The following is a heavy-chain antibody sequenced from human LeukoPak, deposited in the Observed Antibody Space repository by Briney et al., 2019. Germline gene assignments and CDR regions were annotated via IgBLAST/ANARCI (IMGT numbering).Heavy chain of an antibody. CDR1: GGSISSSSYF. V-gene: IGHV4-39*01. J-gene: IGHJ6*03. CDR3: ARELAEIAAAIRGYYYYYMDV. CDR2: IYYSGST. D-gene: IGHD6-13*01. Sequence: PSETLSLTCTVSGGSISSSSYFWGWIRQPPGKGLEWIGSIYYSGSTYYNPSLKSRVTISVDTSKNEFSLKLSSVTAADTAVYYCARELAEIAAAIRGYYYYYMDVWGKGTTVTVSS.